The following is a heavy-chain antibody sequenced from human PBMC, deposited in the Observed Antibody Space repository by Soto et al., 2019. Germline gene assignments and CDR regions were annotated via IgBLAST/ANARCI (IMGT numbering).Heavy chain of an antibody. J-gene: IGHJ4*02. Sequence: PSETLSLTCTVSGGSISSYYWSWIRQPPGKGLEWIGYIYYSGSTNYNPSLKILVTISVDTSKNQFSLKLSSVTAADTAVYYCARSTMVRGVIINFDYWGQGTLVTVSS. CDR1: GGSISSYY. CDR3: ARSTMVRGVIINFDY. CDR2: IYYSGST. D-gene: IGHD3-10*01. V-gene: IGHV4-59*01.